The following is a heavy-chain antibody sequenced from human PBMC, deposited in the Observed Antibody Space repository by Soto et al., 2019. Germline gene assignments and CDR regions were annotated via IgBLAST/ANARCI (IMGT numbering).Heavy chain of an antibody. J-gene: IGHJ6*02. CDR2: ISSSSSTI. CDR1: GFTFSSYS. Sequence: PGGSLRLSCAASGFTFSSYSMNWVRQAPGKGLEWVSYISSSSSTIYYADSVKGRFTISRDNSKNTLYLQMNSLRAEDTAVYYCAKDRPDTYYYGMDVWGQGTAVTVSS. V-gene: IGHV3-48*01. CDR3: AKDRPDTYYYGMDV.